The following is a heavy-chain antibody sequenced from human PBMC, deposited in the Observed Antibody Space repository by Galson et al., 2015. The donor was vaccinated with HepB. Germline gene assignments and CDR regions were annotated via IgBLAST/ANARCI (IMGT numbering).Heavy chain of an antibody. CDR3: ARGIRNWDFDY. D-gene: IGHD7-27*01. J-gene: IGHJ4*02. CDR2: ISYDGSNK. Sequence: SLRLSCAASGFTFSNYAIHWVRQAPGKGLEWVAVISYDGSNKYYADSVKGRFTISRDNSKNTVHLQMNSLRAEDTALYYCARGIRNWDFDYWGQGTLVTVSS. CDR1: GFTFSNYA. V-gene: IGHV3-30-3*01.